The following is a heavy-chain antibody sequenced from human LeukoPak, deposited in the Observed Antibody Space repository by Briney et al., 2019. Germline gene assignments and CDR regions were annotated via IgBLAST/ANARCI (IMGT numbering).Heavy chain of an antibody. J-gene: IGHJ5*02. CDR2: ISPSGGST. D-gene: IGHD6-13*01. Sequence: ASVKVSCKAFGYTFTSNYMHWARQAPGQGPEWMGVISPSGGSTTYAQKFQGRVTLTRDMSTSTVYMELSSLRSEDTAVYYCVWYSSSWYGGSGFDPWGQGTLVTVSS. V-gene: IGHV1-46*01. CDR1: GYTFTSNY. CDR3: VWYSSSWYGGSGFDP.